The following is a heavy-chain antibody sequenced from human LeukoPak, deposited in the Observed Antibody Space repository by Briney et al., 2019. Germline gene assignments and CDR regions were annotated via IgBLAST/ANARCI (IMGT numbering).Heavy chain of an antibody. CDR2: ISYDGSNK. V-gene: IGHV3-30-3*01. J-gene: IGHJ4*02. D-gene: IGHD3-3*01. CDR1: GFTFSSYA. Sequence: GRSLRLSCAASGFTFSSYAMHWVRQAPGKGLEWVAVISYDGSNKYYADSVKGRFTISRDNSKNTLYLQMNSLRAEDTAVYYFAGEIEPSGPPNSDYWGQGTLVTVSS. CDR3: AGEIEPSGPPNSDY.